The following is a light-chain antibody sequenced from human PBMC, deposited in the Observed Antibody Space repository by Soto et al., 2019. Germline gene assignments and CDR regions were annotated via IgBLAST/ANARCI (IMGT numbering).Light chain of an antibody. Sequence: EVVLTQSPDTLSLSPGEGATLSCRASQSSFDTYLAWFQQKPGQAPRLLIYAASTRATGIPDRFSGSRSGTDFTLTSSRLEPEDAAVYYCHQYGNSPWSLGQGTKVEI. V-gene: IGKV3-20*01. CDR1: QSSFDTY. CDR2: AAS. J-gene: IGKJ1*01. CDR3: HQYGNSPWS.